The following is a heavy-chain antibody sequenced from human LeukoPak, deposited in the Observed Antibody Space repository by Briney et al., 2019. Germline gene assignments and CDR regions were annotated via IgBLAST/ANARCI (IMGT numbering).Heavy chain of an antibody. V-gene: IGHV3-21*01. J-gene: IGHJ4*02. CDR2: ISSSSSYI. CDR3: ARDIPFFY. Sequence: PGGSLRLSCAASGFTFSTYSMNWVRQAPGKGLEWVSSISSSSSYIYYVDSVKGRFTISRDNAKNSLYLQMNSLRAEDTAVYYCARDIPFFYWGQGTLVTVSS. CDR1: GFTFSTYS. D-gene: IGHD2-21*01.